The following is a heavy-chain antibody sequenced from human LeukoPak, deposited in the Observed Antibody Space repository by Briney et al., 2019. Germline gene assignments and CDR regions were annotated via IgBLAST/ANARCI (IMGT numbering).Heavy chain of an antibody. Sequence: TGGSLRLSCAASGFTFSDYEMNWVRQAPGKGLEWGSYISSSGSTIYYADSVKGRFTISRDNAKNSLYLQINSLRAEDTAVYYCARLRGGYRLYWGQGTLVTVSS. V-gene: IGHV3-48*03. CDR3: ARLRGGYRLY. CDR2: ISSSGSTI. D-gene: IGHD5-24*01. CDR1: GFTFSDYE. J-gene: IGHJ4*02.